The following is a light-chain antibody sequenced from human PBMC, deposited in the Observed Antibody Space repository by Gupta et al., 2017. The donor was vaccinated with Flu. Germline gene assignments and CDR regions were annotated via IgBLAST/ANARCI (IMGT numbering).Light chain of an antibody. J-gene: IGLJ2*01. V-gene: IGLV3-1*01. CDR3: QAWDSSRGV. Sequence: SYELTQPPSVSVSPGQTASITCSGDKLGNKYVCWYQQKPGQSPVLVVYQDTKRPSGIPERFSGSNSGNTATLTISGTQAMDEADYYCQAWDSSRGVFGGGTKLTVL. CDR2: QDT. CDR1: KLGNKY.